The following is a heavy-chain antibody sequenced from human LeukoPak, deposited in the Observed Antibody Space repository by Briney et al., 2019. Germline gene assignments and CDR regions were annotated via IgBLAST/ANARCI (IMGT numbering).Heavy chain of an antibody. V-gene: IGHV4-34*01. CDR1: GGSFSGYY. J-gene: IGHJ4*02. CDR3: ARGVSNWNYVRAFLDY. Sequence: SETLSLTCAVHGGSFSGYYWSWIRQPPGKGLEWIGEINHSGSTNYNPSLKSRVTISVDTSKNQFSLKLSSVTAADTAVYYCARGVSNWNYVRAFLDYWGQGALVTVSS. D-gene: IGHD1-7*01. CDR2: INHSGST.